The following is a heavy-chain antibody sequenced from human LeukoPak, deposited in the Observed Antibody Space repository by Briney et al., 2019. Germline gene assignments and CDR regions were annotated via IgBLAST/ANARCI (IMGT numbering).Heavy chain of an antibody. J-gene: IGHJ5*02. CDR3: ARDRTDYYDSNAYYPNWFDP. CDR2: ITPNSGGT. Sequence: ASVTVSCKASVYTFTVYYIHWVRQAPGQGLEWMGWITPNSGGTNYAQKFQGRVTMTRDTSISTVYMELSRLRSDDTAVYYCARDRTDYYDSNAYYPNWFDPWGQGTLVTVSS. D-gene: IGHD3-22*01. V-gene: IGHV1-2*02. CDR1: VYTFTVYY.